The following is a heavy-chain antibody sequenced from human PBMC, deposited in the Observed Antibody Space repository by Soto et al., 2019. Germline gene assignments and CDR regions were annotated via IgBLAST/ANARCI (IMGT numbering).Heavy chain of an antibody. D-gene: IGHD3-3*01. V-gene: IGHV1-69*13. CDR2: IIPIFGTA. CDR3: ATSMAYDFWSGFNSGP. CDR1: GGTFSSYA. J-gene: IGHJ5*02. Sequence: SVKVSCKASGGTFSSYAISWVRQAPGQGLEWMGGIIPIFGTANYAQKFQGRVTITADESTSTAYMELSSLRSEDTAVYYCATSMAYDFWSGFNSGPWGQGTLVTVSS.